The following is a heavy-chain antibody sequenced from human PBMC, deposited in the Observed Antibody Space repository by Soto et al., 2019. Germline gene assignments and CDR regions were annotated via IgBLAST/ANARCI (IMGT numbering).Heavy chain of an antibody. Sequence: GGSLRLSCAASGFTFSTYSMNWVRQAPGKGLEWLSYIYGTTIYYADSVKGRFTISRDNAKNSLYLQMNSLRDEDTAVYYCARDHNYAFDYWGQGTLVTVSS. CDR1: GFTFSTYS. J-gene: IGHJ4*02. V-gene: IGHV3-48*02. CDR2: IYGTTI. CDR3: ARDHNYAFDY. D-gene: IGHD1-1*01.